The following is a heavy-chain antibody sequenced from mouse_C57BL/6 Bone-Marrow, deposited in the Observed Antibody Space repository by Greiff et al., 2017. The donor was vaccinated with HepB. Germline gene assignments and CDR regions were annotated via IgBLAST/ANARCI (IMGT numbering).Heavy chain of an antibody. CDR1: GYAFSSSW. CDR2: IYPGDGDT. J-gene: IGHJ2*01. V-gene: IGHV1-82*01. D-gene: IGHD2-5*01. Sequence: VQLQQSGPELVKPGASVKISCKASGYAFSSSWMNWVKQRPGKGLEWIGRIYPGDGDTNYNGKFKGKATLTADKSSSTAYMQLSSLTSEDSAVYFCAAYYSNYGFDYWGQGTTLTVSS. CDR3: AAYYSNYGFDY.